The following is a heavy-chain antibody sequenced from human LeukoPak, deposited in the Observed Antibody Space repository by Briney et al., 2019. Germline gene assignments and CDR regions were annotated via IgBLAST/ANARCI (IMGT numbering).Heavy chain of an antibody. V-gene: IGHV1-18*01. Sequence: ASVKVSCKASGYTFSSYGISWVRQAPGQGLEWMGWISAYSGNTHYAQNLQGRVTVTTDTPTSTAYMELRSLRSDDTAVYYCARDGHAFDIWGQGTMVTVSS. D-gene: IGHD3/OR15-3a*01. CDR2: ISAYSGNT. CDR3: ARDGHAFDI. J-gene: IGHJ3*02. CDR1: GYTFSSYG.